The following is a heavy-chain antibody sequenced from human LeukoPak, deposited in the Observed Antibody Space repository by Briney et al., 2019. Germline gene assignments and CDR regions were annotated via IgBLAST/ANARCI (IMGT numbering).Heavy chain of an antibody. CDR1: GYSFTSYW. D-gene: IGHD3-22*01. Sequence: GESLKISCKGSGYSFTSYWIGWVRQMPGKGLEWTGIIYPGDSDTRYSPSFQGQVTISADKSISTAYLQWSSLKASDTAMYYCARQGIPEYYYDSSGYYYFDYWGQGTLVTVSS. V-gene: IGHV5-51*01. J-gene: IGHJ4*02. CDR3: ARQGIPEYYYDSSGYYYFDY. CDR2: IYPGDSDT.